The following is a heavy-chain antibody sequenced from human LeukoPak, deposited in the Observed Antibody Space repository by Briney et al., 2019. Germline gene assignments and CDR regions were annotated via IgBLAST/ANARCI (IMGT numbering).Heavy chain of an antibody. Sequence: SETLSLTCAVYGGSFSGYYWSWIRQPPGKGLEWIGEINHSGSTNYNPSLKSRVTISVDTSKNQFSLKLSPVTAADTAVYYCARGRSWGVVVPAHYMDVWGKGTTVTVSS. V-gene: IGHV4-34*01. CDR2: INHSGST. D-gene: IGHD2-2*01. CDR3: ARGRSWGVVVPAHYMDV. CDR1: GGSFSGYY. J-gene: IGHJ6*03.